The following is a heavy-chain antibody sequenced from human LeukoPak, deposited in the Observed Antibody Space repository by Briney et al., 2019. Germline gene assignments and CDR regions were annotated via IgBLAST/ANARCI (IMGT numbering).Heavy chain of an antibody. Sequence: GGSLRLSCAASGFTFSSYAMSWVRQAPGKGLEWVSAISGSGGNTYYADSVKGRFTISRDNSKNTLYLQMNSLRAEDTAVYYCAKAPYDILTGYPDWGRGTLVTVSS. CDR1: GFTFSSYA. J-gene: IGHJ4*02. CDR3: AKAPYDILTGYPD. D-gene: IGHD3-9*01. V-gene: IGHV3-23*01. CDR2: ISGSGGNT.